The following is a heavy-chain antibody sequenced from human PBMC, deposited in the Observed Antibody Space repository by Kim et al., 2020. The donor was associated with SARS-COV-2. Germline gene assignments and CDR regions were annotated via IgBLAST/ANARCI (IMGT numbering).Heavy chain of an antibody. CDR2: INAGNGNT. CDR3: ASLTKWESRSYYYYGMDV. J-gene: IGHJ6*02. V-gene: IGHV1-3*01. D-gene: IGHD1-26*01. Sequence: ASVKVSCKASGYTFTSYAMHWVRQAPGQRLEWMGWINAGNGNTKYSQKFQGRVTITRDTSASTAYMELSSLRSEDTAVYYCASLTKWESRSYYYYGMDVWGQGTTVTVSS. CDR1: GYTFTSYA.